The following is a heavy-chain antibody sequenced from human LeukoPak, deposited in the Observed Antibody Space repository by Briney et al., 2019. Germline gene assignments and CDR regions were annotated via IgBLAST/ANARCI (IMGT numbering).Heavy chain of an antibody. CDR1: GGSISSGGYS. CDR3: ARCGDYDVY. V-gene: IGHV4-30-2*01. J-gene: IGHJ4*02. D-gene: IGHD4-17*01. CDR2: IYHSGST. Sequence: SQTLSLTCAVSGGSISSGGYSWSWIRQPPGKGLEWIGYIYHSGSTYYNPSLKSRVTISVDRSKNQFSLKLSSVTAADTAVYYCARCGDYDVYWGQGTLVTVSS.